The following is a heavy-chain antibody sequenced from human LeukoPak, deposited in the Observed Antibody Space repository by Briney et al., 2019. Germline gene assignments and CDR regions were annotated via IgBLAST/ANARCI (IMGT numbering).Heavy chain of an antibody. J-gene: IGHJ3*02. V-gene: IGHV1-8*01. D-gene: IGHD3-22*01. CDR3: ARWGSPSYYYDSSGYSDAFDI. Sequence: ASVKVSCKASGYTFTSYDINWVRQATGQGLEWMGWMNPNSGNTGYAQKFQGRVTMTRNTSISTAYMELSSLRSEDTAVYYCARWGSPSYYYDSSGYSDAFDIWGQGTMVTVSS. CDR1: GYTFTSYD. CDR2: MNPNSGNT.